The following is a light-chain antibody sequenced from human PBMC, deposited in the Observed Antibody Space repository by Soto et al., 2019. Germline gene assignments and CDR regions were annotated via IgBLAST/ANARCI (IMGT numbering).Light chain of an antibody. V-gene: IGLV2-14*02. CDR3: SSFTSTTTYV. Sequence: QSVLTQPASVSGSPGQSIAISCTGTSSDVGSRDLVSWYQQQSGKVPKLIIYDVSSRPSGVSNRFSGSKSGNTASLTISGLQAGDEADYYCSSFTSTTTYVFGTGTKVTVL. CDR1: SSDVGSRDL. CDR2: DVS. J-gene: IGLJ1*01.